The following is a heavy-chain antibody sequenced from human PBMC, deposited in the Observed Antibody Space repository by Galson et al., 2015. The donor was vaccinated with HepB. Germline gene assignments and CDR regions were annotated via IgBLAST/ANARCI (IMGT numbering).Heavy chain of an antibody. CDR3: ARDLHMLGESGGMAA. J-gene: IGHJ6*02. CDR2: IGTAGDT. CDR1: GFTYSSYD. V-gene: IGHV3-13*01. D-gene: IGHD3-10*02. Sequence: SLRLSCAASGFTYSSYDMHWVRQATGKGLEWVSAIGTAGDTYYPGSVKGRFTISRENAKNSLHLQMNSLIAGDTAVDYCARDLHMLGESGGMAAWGQATTVTVSS.